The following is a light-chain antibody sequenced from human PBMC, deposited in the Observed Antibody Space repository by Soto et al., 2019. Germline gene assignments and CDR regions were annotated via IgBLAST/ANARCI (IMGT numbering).Light chain of an antibody. CDR1: QSVSSN. CDR2: ATS. CDR3: QQYGSSGT. V-gene: IGKV3-20*01. J-gene: IGKJ1*01. Sequence: EIVMTQSPATLSVSPGERATLSCRASQSVSSNLAWYQQKPGQAPRLLIYATSFRATGIPDRFSGSGSGTDFTLTISRLEPEDFAVYYCQQYGSSGTFGQGTKVDIK.